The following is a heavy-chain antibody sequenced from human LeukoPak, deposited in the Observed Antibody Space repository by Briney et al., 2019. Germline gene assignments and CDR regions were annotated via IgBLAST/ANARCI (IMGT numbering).Heavy chain of an antibody. CDR1: GYSYTSYW. V-gene: IGHV5-51*01. CDR3: ARNAYYYDSSGYYYPYYYYYYMDV. J-gene: IGHJ6*03. CDR2: IYPGDSDT. D-gene: IGHD3-22*01. Sequence: RGESLKISCKGSGYSYTSYWIGWVRQMPGKGLEWMGIIYPGDSDTRYSPSFQGQVTISADKSISTAYLQWSSLKASDTAMYYCARNAYYYDSSGYYYPYYYYYYMDVWGKGTTVTVSS.